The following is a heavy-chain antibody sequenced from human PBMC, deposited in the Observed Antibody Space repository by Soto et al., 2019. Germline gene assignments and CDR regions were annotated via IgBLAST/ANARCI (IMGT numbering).Heavy chain of an antibody. CDR3: ARHGAYSTSVYYYYGMDV. J-gene: IGHJ6*02. CDR2: SNYGGPT. CDR1: GGAINITVYY. Sequence: KPSETLSLTCTVSGGAINITVYYWGCMRQPPGKGLEWIGSSNYGGPTYYSPSLQSRVTISLDTAKNHFSLNLRSVTAADTAVYYCARHGAYSTSVYYYYGMDVWGQGTTVTVSS. V-gene: IGHV4-39*01. D-gene: IGHD6-13*01.